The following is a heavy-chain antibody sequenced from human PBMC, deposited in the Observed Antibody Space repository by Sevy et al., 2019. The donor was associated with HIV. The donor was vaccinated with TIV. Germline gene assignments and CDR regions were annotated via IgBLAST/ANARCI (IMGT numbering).Heavy chain of an antibody. Sequence: GGSLILSCAASGFTFSSYGMHWVRQAPGKGLEWVAFIRYDGSNKYYADSVKGRFTISRDNSKNTLYLQINSLRAEDTAVYYCAKRYCSSTSCPPTNYGMDVWGQGTTVTVSS. CDR3: AKRYCSSTSCPPTNYGMDV. V-gene: IGHV3-30*02. J-gene: IGHJ6*02. CDR1: GFTFSSYG. CDR2: IRYDGSNK. D-gene: IGHD2-2*01.